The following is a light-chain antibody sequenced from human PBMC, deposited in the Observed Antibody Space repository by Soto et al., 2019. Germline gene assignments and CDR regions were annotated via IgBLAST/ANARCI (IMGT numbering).Light chain of an antibody. CDR2: EVS. J-gene: IGLJ1*01. Sequence: QSVLTQPPSASGSPGQSVTISCTGTSSDVGGYNYVSWYQQHPGKAPKLMIYEVSKRPSGVPDRSSGSKSGNTASLTISGLQAEDEADYYCCSYAGSYTFYVFGTGTKVTVL. CDR3: CSYAGSYTFYV. V-gene: IGLV2-8*01. CDR1: SSDVGGYNY.